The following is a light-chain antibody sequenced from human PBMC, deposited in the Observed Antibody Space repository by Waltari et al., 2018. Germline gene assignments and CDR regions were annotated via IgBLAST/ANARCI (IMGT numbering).Light chain of an antibody. CDR3: QSYDSTLGGSV. J-gene: IGLJ2*01. Sequence: QSVLTQPPSVSGAPGQRVTISCSGSSSTIGAGYDVNWYQQLPGKAPKLLIYGNSNRPSGVPDRISGSKSGTSASLAITGLQAEDEADYYCQSYDSTLGGSVFGGGTKLTVL. CDR2: GNS. V-gene: IGLV1-40*01. CDR1: SSTIGAGYD.